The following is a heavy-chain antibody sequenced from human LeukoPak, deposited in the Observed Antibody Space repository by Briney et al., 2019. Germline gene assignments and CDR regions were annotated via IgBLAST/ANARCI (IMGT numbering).Heavy chain of an antibody. CDR3: VREGFHFFDF. Sequence: GGSLRLSCAASGFTFTNNFMSWVRQVPGKGLEWVANIKQDGSGATYADSVRGRFTIFRDNAKDSVYLQMNSLRAEDSATYYCVREGFHFFDFWGQGTLVTVSS. V-gene: IGHV3-7*01. J-gene: IGHJ4*01. CDR2: IKQDGSGA. CDR1: GFTFTNNF.